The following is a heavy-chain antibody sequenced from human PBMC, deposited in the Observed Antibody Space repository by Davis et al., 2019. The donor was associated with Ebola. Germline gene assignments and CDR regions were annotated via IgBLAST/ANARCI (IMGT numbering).Heavy chain of an antibody. J-gene: IGHJ6*02. CDR1: GGTFSSYA. Sequence: AASVKVSCKASGGTFSSYAISWVRQAPGQGLEWMGGIIPIFGTANYAQKFQGRVTITADKSTSTADMELSSLRSEDTAVYYCAKTWHASAYYDFWSGYLHHGMDVWGQGTTVTVSS. CDR3: AKTWHASAYYDFWSGYLHHGMDV. CDR2: IIPIFGTA. V-gene: IGHV1-69*06. D-gene: IGHD3-3*01.